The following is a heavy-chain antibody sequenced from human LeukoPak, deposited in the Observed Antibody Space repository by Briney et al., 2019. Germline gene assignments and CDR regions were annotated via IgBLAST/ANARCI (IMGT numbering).Heavy chain of an antibody. V-gene: IGHV3-21*01. Sequence: GSLRLSCAASGFTFSSYAMHWVRQAPGKGLEWVSCISGSSSYIYYADSVKGRFTISRDNAKNSLYLQMNSLRAEDTAVYYCASGRVGSYYYGMDVWGQGTTVTVSS. J-gene: IGHJ6*02. CDR2: ISGSSSYI. CDR3: ASGRVGSYYYGMDV. D-gene: IGHD3-16*01. CDR1: GFTFSSYA.